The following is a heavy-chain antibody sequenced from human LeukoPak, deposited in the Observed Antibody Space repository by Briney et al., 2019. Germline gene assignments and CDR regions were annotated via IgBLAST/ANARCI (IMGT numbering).Heavy chain of an antibody. CDR2: INWNGGST. J-gene: IGHJ6*02. D-gene: IGHD3-9*01. V-gene: IGHV3-20*04. Sequence: PGGSLRLSCAASGFTFDDYGMSWVCQAPGKGLEWVSGINWNGGSTGYADSVKGRFTISRDNSKNTLYLQMNSLRAEDTAKYYCTKDYCGKFCSAVWGQGTTVTVSS. CDR3: TKDYCGKFCSAV. CDR1: GFTFDDYG.